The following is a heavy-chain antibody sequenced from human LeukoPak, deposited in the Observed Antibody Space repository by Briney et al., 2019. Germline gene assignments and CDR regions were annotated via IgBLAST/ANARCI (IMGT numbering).Heavy chain of an antibody. Sequence: ASVKVSCKAPGYTFTSYGISWVRQAPGQGLEWMGWISAYNGNTNYAQKLQGRVTMTTDTSTSTAYMELRSLRSDDTAVHYCARGLPAAITYYFDYWGQGTLVTVSS. CDR2: ISAYNGNT. V-gene: IGHV1-18*01. J-gene: IGHJ4*02. CDR3: ARGLPAAITYYFDY. CDR1: GYTFTSYG. D-gene: IGHD2-2*01.